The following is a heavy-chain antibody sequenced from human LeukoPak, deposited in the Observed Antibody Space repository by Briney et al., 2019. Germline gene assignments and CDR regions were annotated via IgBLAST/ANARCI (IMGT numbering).Heavy chain of an antibody. V-gene: IGHV3-23*01. CDR1: GFTFSSYA. J-gene: IGHJ6*02. Sequence: GGSLRLSCAASGFTFSSYAMSWVRQAHGKGLEWVSAISGSGGSTYYADSMKGRITISRDNAKNTLYLQMNSLRAADTAVYYCAKDSPGGQWLVFYYYYGMDVWGQGTTVTVSS. D-gene: IGHD6-19*01. CDR3: AKDSPGGQWLVFYYYYGMDV. CDR2: ISGSGGST.